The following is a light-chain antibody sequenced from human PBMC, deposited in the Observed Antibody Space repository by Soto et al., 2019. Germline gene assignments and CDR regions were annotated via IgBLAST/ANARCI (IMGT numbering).Light chain of an antibody. CDR1: QDISNY. CDR3: QQYDNLPWT. Sequence: DIQMTQSPSSLSASVGDRVTITSQASQDISNYLNWYQQKPGKASKLLIYDASNLETGVPSRFSGSGSGTDFTFTISSLQPEDIATYYCQQYDNLPWTFGQGTKVDIK. J-gene: IGKJ1*01. V-gene: IGKV1-33*01. CDR2: DAS.